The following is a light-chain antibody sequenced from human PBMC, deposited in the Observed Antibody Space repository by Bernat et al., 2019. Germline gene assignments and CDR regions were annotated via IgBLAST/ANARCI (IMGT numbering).Light chain of an antibody. CDR1: QVINSY. CDR3: QKYNSEPIT. CDR2: AVS. Sequence: RVTITCRTSQVINSYLNWYQQKPGKAPKRLISAVSNLESGVPSRFSGCGSGTVFTLTISSLQPEDFATYYCQKYNSEPITFGHGTKLDI. J-gene: IGKJ3*01. V-gene: IGKV1-13*02.